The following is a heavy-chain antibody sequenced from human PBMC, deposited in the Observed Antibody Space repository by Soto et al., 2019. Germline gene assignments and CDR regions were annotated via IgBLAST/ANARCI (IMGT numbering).Heavy chain of an antibody. D-gene: IGHD3-22*01. J-gene: IGHJ4*02. V-gene: IGHV4-31*03. Sequence: SETLSLTCTVSGGSVSSGDYYWSWVRQHPGKGLEWIGYIHDRGSTYYNPSLKSRVTISTDTSKNQFSLKLSSVAAADTAVYYCARLQHNNSGYYPYYFDYWGQGTLVTVSS. CDR3: ARLQHNNSGYYPYYFDY. CDR1: GGSVSSGDYY. CDR2: IHDRGST.